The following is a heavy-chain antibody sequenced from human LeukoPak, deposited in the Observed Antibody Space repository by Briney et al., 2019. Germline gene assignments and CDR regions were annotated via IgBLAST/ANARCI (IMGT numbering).Heavy chain of an antibody. Sequence: GGSLRLSCAASGFTFSTYAMSWVRQAPGKGLEWVSSITGSGGSTYYADSVKGRFTISRDNSKNTLYLQINSLRAEDTAVYYCAKDPSIAVAGTGSNFDHWGQGTLVTVSS. CDR3: AKDPSIAVAGTGSNFDH. J-gene: IGHJ4*02. CDR2: ITGSGGST. D-gene: IGHD6-19*01. V-gene: IGHV3-23*01. CDR1: GFTFSTYA.